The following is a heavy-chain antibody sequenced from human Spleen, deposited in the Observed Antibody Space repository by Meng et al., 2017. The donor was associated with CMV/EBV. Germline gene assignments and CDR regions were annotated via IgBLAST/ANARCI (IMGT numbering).Heavy chain of an antibody. CDR2: ISWNSGSI. D-gene: IGHD3-10*01. V-gene: IGHV3-9*01. J-gene: IGHJ3*02. CDR3: AKSTRGTAFDI. CDR1: GFTFDDYA. Sequence: GGSLRLSCAASGFTFDDYAMHWVRQAPGKGLEWVSGISWNSGSIGYADSVKGRFTISRDNAKNSLYLQMNSLRAEDTALYYCAKSTRGTAFDIWGQGTMVTVSS.